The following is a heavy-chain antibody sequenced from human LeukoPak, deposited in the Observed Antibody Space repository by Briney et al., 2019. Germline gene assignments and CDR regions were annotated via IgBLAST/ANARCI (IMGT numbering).Heavy chain of an antibody. V-gene: IGHV3-23*01. CDR2: ISGSGGST. J-gene: IGHJ4*02. CDR1: GFTFSSYA. CDR3: AREHCSGGSCYGVDN. D-gene: IGHD2-15*01. Sequence: GGSLRLSCAASGFTFSSYAMSWVRQAPGKGLEWVSAISGSGGSTYYADSVKGRFTISRDNSKNTLYLQMNSLRPEDTAVYYCAREHCSGGSCYGVDNWGQGTLVTVSS.